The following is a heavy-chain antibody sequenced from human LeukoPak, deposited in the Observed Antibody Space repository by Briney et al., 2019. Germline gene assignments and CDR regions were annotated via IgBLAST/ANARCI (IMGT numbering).Heavy chain of an antibody. CDR3: TTALRYSGYDLVY. Sequence: GGSLRLSCAASGFTFSNAWMSWVRQAPGKGLEWVGRIKSKTDGGTTDYAAPVKGRFTISRDDSKNTLYLQMNSLKTEDTAVYYCTTALRYSGYDLVYWGQGTLVTVSS. J-gene: IGHJ4*02. CDR2: IKSKTDGGTT. D-gene: IGHD5-12*01. V-gene: IGHV3-15*01. CDR1: GFTFSNAW.